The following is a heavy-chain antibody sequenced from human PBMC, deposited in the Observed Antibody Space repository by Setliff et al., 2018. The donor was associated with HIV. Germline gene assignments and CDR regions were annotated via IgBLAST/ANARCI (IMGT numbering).Heavy chain of an antibody. J-gene: IGHJ5*02. CDR3: ASRVYYYDSSGYLREEGFDP. CDR1: GGTFNGYY. CDR2: TNHTGST. Sequence: SETLSLTCAVYGGTFNGYYWSWIRQPPGKGLEWIGKTNHTGSTIYNPSLKSRITISLDTSKNQFSLKLSSVTAADAAVYYCASRVYYYDSSGYLREEGFDPWGQGTLVTVSS. D-gene: IGHD3-22*01. V-gene: IGHV4-34*01.